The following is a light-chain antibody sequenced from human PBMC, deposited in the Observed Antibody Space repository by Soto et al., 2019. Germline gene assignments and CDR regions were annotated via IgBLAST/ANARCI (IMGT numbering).Light chain of an antibody. J-gene: IGKJ1*01. CDR2: DAS. Sequence: EIVMTQSPATLSVSPGERATLSCRASQSVNSNLAWYQQKPGQAPRLLIYDASTGATGIPARFSGSGSGTEFTLTISSSQSEDFAVYYCQQYNNWPRTFGQGTKVEIK. V-gene: IGKV3-15*01. CDR1: QSVNSN. CDR3: QQYNNWPRT.